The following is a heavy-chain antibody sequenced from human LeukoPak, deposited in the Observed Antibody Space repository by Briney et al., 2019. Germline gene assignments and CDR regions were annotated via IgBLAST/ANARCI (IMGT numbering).Heavy chain of an antibody. CDR3: ARDLRVAAADIYYYYYMDV. Sequence: SETLSLTCTVSGGSTSSYYWSWIRQPAGKGLEWIGRIYTSGSTNYNPSLKSRVTMSVDTSKNQFSLKLSSVTAADTAVYYCARDLRVAAADIYYYYYMDVWGKGTTVTVSS. CDR1: GGSTSSYY. D-gene: IGHD6-13*01. J-gene: IGHJ6*03. CDR2: IYTSGST. V-gene: IGHV4-4*07.